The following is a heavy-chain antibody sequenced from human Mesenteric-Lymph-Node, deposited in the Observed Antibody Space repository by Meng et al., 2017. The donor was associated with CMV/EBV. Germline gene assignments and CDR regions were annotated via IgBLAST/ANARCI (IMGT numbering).Heavy chain of an antibody. CDR3: AKAYYYDSSGPFDY. D-gene: IGHD3-22*01. V-gene: IGHV3-7*03. J-gene: IGHJ4*02. Sequence: GSLKISCAASGFTFSNYGMSWVRQAPGKGLEWVANIKEDGSGKLYVDSVKGRFTISRDNAKNSLYLQMNSLRAEDTALYYCAKAYYYDSSGPFDYWGQGTLVTVSS. CDR1: GFTFSNYG. CDR2: IKEDGSGK.